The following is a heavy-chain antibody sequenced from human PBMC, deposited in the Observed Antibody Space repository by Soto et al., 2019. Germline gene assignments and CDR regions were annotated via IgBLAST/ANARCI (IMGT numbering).Heavy chain of an antibody. CDR2: INAGNGNT. CDR3: ARAGVGATPNDY. J-gene: IGHJ4*02. CDR1: AYTFTSYA. V-gene: IGHV1-3*01. D-gene: IGHD1-26*01. Sequence: ASVEVSSKASAYTFTSYAMHWVRQAPGQRLEWMGWINAGNGNTKYSQKFQGRVTITRDTSASTAYMELSSLRSEDTAVYYCARAGVGATPNDYWGQGTLVTAPQ.